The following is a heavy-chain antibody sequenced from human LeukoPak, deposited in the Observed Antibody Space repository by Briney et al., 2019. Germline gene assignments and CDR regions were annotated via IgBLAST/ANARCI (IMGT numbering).Heavy chain of an antibody. CDR3: ARDLWGPDYDSSGSDY. CDR2: ISSSSSTI. V-gene: IGHV3-48*01. CDR1: GFTFDDYG. J-gene: IGHJ4*02. D-gene: IGHD3-22*01. Sequence: GGSLRLSCAASGFTFDDYGMSWVRQAPGKGLEWVSYISSSSSTIYYADSVKGRFTISRDNAKNSMYLQMNSLRAEDTAVYYCARDLWGPDYDSSGSDYWGQGTLVTVSS.